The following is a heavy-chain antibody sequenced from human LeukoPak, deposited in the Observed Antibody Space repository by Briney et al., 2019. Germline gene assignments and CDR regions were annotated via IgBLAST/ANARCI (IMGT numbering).Heavy chain of an antibody. CDR3: AREDSIAAANWFDP. CDR1: GFTFSSCS. Sequence: GGSLRLSCAASGFTFSSCSMNWVRQAPGKGLEWVSSISSSSSYIYYADSVKGRFTISRDNAKNSLYLQMNSLRAEDTAVYYCAREDSIAAANWFDPWGQGTLVTVSS. J-gene: IGHJ5*02. D-gene: IGHD6-13*01. V-gene: IGHV3-21*01. CDR2: ISSSSSYI.